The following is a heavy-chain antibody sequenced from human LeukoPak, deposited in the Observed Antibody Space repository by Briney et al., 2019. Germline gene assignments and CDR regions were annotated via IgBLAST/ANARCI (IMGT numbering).Heavy chain of an antibody. J-gene: IGHJ4*02. CDR3: ARDRAMIVVVNIYFDY. V-gene: IGHV3-30*02. D-gene: IGHD3-22*01. Sequence: GGSLRLSCAASGFTFSSYGMHWVRQAPGKGLEWVSFIRYDGSNEYYADSVRGRFTISRDNSKNTLYLQMNSLRAEDTAVYYCARDRAMIVVVNIYFDYWGQGTLVTVSS. CDR2: IRYDGSNE. CDR1: GFTFSSYG.